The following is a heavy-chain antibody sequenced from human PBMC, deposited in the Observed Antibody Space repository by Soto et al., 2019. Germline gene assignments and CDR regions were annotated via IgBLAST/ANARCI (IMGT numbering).Heavy chain of an antibody. Sequence: PSETLSLTCTVSGGSISSYYWSWIRQPPGKGLEWIGYIYYSGSTNYNPSLKGRVTISVDTSKNQFSLKLSSVTAADTAMYYCAREGYTDNWFDPWGQGTRVTVSS. J-gene: IGHJ5*02. CDR3: AREGYTDNWFDP. D-gene: IGHD5-12*01. CDR1: GGSISSYY. CDR2: IYYSGST. V-gene: IGHV4-59*01.